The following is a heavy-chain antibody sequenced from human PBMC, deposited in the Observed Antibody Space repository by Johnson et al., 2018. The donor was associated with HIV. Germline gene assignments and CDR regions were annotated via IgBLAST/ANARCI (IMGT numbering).Heavy chain of an antibody. V-gene: IGHV3-9*01. D-gene: IGHD3-22*01. J-gene: IGHJ3*02. CDR1: GFTFSNYA. CDR3: AKGGGYGEDDAFDI. CDR2: ISGSM. Sequence: VQLVESGGDLVQPGGSLRLSCAASGFTFSNYAMTWVRQAPGKGLEWVSAISGSMGYADSVKGRFTISRDNAKNSLYLQVNSLRGEDTALYCCAKGGGYGEDDAFDIWGQGTMVTVSS.